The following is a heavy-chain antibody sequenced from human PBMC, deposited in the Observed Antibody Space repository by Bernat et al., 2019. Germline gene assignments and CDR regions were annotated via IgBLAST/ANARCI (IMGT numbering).Heavy chain of an antibody. Sequence: EVQLVESGGGLVQPGGSLRLSCAASGFTFSSYSMNWVRQAPGKGLEWVSYISSSSSTIYYADSVKGRFTISIDNAKNSLYLQMNSLRAEDTAVYYCAQGEGAHLGSYFDYWGQGTLVTVSS. CDR3: AQGEGAHLGSYFDY. V-gene: IGHV3-48*01. CDR2: ISSSSSTI. D-gene: IGHD3-16*01. CDR1: GFTFSSYS. J-gene: IGHJ4*02.